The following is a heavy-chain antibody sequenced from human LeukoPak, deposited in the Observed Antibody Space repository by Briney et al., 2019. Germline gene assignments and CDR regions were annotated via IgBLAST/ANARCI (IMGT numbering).Heavy chain of an antibody. V-gene: IGHV4-4*07. CDR3: ARANYDILNGYPLPIFDY. CDR2: IYTSGST. J-gene: IGHJ4*02. D-gene: IGHD3-9*01. CDR1: GGSISSYY. Sequence: SETLSLTCTVSGGSISSYYWSWIRQPAGKGLECIGRIYTSGSTNYNPSLKSRVTMSVDTSKNQFSLKLSSVTAADTAVYYCARANYDILNGYPLPIFDYWGPGTLVTVSS.